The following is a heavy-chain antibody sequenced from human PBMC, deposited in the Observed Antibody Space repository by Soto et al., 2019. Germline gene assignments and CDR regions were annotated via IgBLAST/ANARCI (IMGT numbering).Heavy chain of an antibody. CDR1: GFTFSSYG. J-gene: IGHJ4*02. D-gene: IGHD3-3*01. CDR2: ISYDGSNK. CDR3: AKDSSSPFLIAY. Sequence: GGSLRLSCAASGFTFSSYGMHWVRQAPGKGLEWVAVISYDGSNKYYADSVKGRFTISRDNSKNTLYLQMNSLRAEDTAVYYCAKDSSSPFLIAYWGQGTLVTVSS. V-gene: IGHV3-30*18.